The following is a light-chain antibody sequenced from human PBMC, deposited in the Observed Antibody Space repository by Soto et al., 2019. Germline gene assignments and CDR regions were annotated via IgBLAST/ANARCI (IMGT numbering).Light chain of an antibody. J-gene: IGLJ3*02. Sequence: QSALTQPASVSGSPGQSITISCTGTSSDVGSYNLVSWYQQHPGKAPKLMIYEVSKRPSGVSNHFSGSKSGNTASLTISGLQAEDEADYYCCSYAGSSTSWVFGGGTKVTVL. CDR2: EVS. V-gene: IGLV2-23*02. CDR1: SSDVGSYNL. CDR3: CSYAGSSTSWV.